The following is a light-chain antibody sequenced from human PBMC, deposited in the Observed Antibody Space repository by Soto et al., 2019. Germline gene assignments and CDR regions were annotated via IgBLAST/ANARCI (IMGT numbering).Light chain of an antibody. CDR3: QQVNGFPRT. Sequence: IQLTQSPSSLSASVGDRVTITCRASQGIINNLAWYQQKPGRAPNLLIYAAAILQSGVPSRFSGSGSGTDVTLTISSLQPEDFATYYCQQVNGFPRTFGQGTKVEVK. J-gene: IGKJ1*01. CDR2: AAA. V-gene: IGKV1-9*01. CDR1: QGIINN.